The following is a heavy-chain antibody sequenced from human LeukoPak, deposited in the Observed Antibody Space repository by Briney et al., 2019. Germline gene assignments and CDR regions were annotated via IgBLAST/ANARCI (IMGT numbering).Heavy chain of an antibody. CDR2: ISYDGSNK. Sequence: GRSLRLSCAASGFTFSSYAMHWVRQAPGKGLEWVAVISYDGSNKYYADSVKGRFTISRDNAKNSLYLQMNSLRAEDTAVYYCARVGDSYGYGYYGMDVWGQGTTVTVSS. CDR1: GFTFSSYA. CDR3: ARVGDSYGYGYYGMDV. D-gene: IGHD5-18*01. V-gene: IGHV3-30-3*01. J-gene: IGHJ6*02.